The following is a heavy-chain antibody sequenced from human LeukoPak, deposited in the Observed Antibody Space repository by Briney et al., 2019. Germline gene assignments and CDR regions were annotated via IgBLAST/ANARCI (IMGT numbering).Heavy chain of an antibody. CDR1: GFTFSSYA. CDR2: IYYSGST. CDR3: ARVQSPTAPRSIYFDY. V-gene: IGHV4-31*02. J-gene: IGHJ4*02. D-gene: IGHD2/OR15-2a*01. Sequence: LRLSCAASGFTFSSYAMSWIRQHPGKGLEWIGYIYYSGSTYYNPSLKSRVTISVDTSKNQFSLKLSSVTAADTAVYYCARVQSPTAPRSIYFDYWGQGTLVTVSS.